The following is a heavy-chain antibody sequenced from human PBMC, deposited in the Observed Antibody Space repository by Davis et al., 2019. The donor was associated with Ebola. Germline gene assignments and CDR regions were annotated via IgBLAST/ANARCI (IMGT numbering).Heavy chain of an antibody. CDR1: GDSISSYY. Sequence: SETLSLTCTVSGDSISSYYWSWIRQPPGKGLEWIGYIYYSGSTNYNPSLKSRVTISVDTSKNQFSLKLSSVTAADTAVYYCARDLPSYGDYGIYYYGMDVWGQGTTVTVSS. CDR3: ARDLPSYGDYGIYYYGMDV. D-gene: IGHD4-17*01. V-gene: IGHV4-59*01. CDR2: IYYSGST. J-gene: IGHJ6*02.